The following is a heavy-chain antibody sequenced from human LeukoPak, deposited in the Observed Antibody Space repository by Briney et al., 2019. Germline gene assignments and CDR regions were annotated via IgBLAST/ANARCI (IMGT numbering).Heavy chain of an antibody. D-gene: IGHD5-18*01. J-gene: IGHJ4*02. CDR2: INHSGST. Sequence: SETLFLTCAVYGGSFSGYYWSWIRQPPGKGLEWIGEINHSGSTNYNPSLKSRVTISVDTSKNQFSLKLSSVTAADTAVYYCARDMGYSYGSFDYWGQGTLVTVSS. CDR3: ARDMGYSYGSFDY. V-gene: IGHV4-34*01. CDR1: GGSFSGYY.